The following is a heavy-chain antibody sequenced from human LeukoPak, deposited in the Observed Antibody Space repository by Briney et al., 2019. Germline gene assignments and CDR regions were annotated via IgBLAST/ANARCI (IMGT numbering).Heavy chain of an antibody. Sequence: ASVTVSCKASGYTFTGYYMHWVRQAPGQGLEWMGWINPNSGGTNYAQKFQGRVTMTRDTSISTAYMELSSLRSEDTAVYYCAMEYYYYGMDVWGQGTTVTVSS. CDR3: AMEYYYYGMDV. J-gene: IGHJ6*02. CDR1: GYTFTGYY. CDR2: INPNSGGT. D-gene: IGHD3-3*01. V-gene: IGHV1-2*02.